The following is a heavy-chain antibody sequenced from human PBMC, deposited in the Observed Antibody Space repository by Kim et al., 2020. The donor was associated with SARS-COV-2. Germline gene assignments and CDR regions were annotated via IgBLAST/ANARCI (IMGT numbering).Heavy chain of an antibody. Sequence: GGSLRLSCAASGFTFSSYAMSWVRQAPGKGLEWVSAISGSGGSTYYADSVKGRFTISRDNSKNTLYLQMNSLRAEDTAVYYCAKAGELSYGDYYYYMDVWGKGTTVTVSS. D-gene: IGHD3-10*01. CDR3: AKAGELSYGDYYYYMDV. CDR2: ISGSGGST. V-gene: IGHV3-23*01. J-gene: IGHJ6*03. CDR1: GFTFSSYA.